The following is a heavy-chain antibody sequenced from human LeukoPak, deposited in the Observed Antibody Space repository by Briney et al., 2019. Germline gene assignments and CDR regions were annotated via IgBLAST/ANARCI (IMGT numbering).Heavy chain of an antibody. J-gene: IGHJ4*02. Sequence: SETLSLTCAVYGGSFSGYYWSWIRQPPGKGLEWIGEINHSGSTNYNPSLKSRVTISVDTSKNQFSLKLSSVTAADTAVYFCARDRDMSGYNPFDFWGQGTLVTVSS. D-gene: IGHD3-3*01. V-gene: IGHV4-34*01. CDR3: ARDRDMSGYNPFDF. CDR1: GGSFSGYY. CDR2: INHSGST.